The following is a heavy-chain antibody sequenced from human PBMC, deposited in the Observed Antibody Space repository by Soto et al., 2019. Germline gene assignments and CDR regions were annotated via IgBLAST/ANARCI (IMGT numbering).Heavy chain of an antibody. J-gene: IGHJ4*02. Sequence: SETLSLTCSVSGGSISSYYWSWIRQPPGKGLEWIGYIYYSGSTNYNPSLKSRVTISVDTSKNQFSLKLSSVTAADTAVYYCARDLSGCSGGSCYSARFDYWGQGTLVTVSS. V-gene: IGHV4-59*01. CDR2: IYYSGST. CDR3: ARDLSGCSGGSCYSARFDY. CDR1: GGSISSYY. D-gene: IGHD2-15*01.